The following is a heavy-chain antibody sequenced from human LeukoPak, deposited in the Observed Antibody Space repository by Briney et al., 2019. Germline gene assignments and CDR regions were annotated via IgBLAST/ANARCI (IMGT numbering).Heavy chain of an antibody. CDR3: ARDQTVPLGDAFDI. J-gene: IGHJ3*02. Sequence: PGGSLRLSCAASGFTVSSNYMSWVRQAPGKGLEWVSVIYSGGSTYYADSVKGRFTISRDNSKNTLYLQMNSLRAEDTAVYYCARDQTVPLGDAFDIWGQGTMVTVSS. V-gene: IGHV3-53*01. D-gene: IGHD4-17*01. CDR2: IYSGGST. CDR1: GFTVSSNY.